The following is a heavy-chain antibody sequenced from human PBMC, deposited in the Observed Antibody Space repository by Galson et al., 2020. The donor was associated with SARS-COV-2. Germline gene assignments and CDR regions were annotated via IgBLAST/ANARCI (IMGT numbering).Heavy chain of an antibody. V-gene: IGHV4-34*01. J-gene: IGHJ3*02. Sequence: SEPLSLTFAVHDGSFSGYYWSWTRQPPGKGLEWIGAINHSGSTNYNPTLKSRVTISVDTSKNQLSLKMSSVTAADTAVYYCARDRGTIFGVVTVNDAFDIWGQGTMVTVSS. D-gene: IGHD3-3*01. CDR2: INHSGST. CDR1: DGSFSGYY. CDR3: ARDRGTIFGVVTVNDAFDI.